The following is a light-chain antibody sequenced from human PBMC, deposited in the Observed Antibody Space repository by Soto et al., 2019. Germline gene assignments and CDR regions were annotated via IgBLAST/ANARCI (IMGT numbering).Light chain of an antibody. V-gene: IGKV3D-15*01. Sequence: EIVMTQSPAALSVSPGETASLSCRASQSAGNFLAWYQQKPGQAPRLLIYYISTRATGIPARFSGSGSGTEFTLTINSLQSEDSAVYYCQQHNQWPITFGQGTQLENK. CDR1: QSAGNF. J-gene: IGKJ5*01. CDR2: YIS. CDR3: QQHNQWPIT.